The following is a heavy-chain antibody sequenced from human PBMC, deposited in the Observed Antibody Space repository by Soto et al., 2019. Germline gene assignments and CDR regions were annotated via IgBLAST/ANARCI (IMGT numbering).Heavy chain of an antibody. J-gene: IGHJ6*02. CDR2: IIPIFGTA. CDR3: ATDGRSPIVATMPGAYYYYYYGMDV. Sequence: RASVKVSCKASGGTFSSYAISWVRQAPGQGLEWMGGIIPIFGTANYAQKFQGRVTITADESTSTAYMELSSLRSEDTAVYYCATDGRSPIVATMPGAYYYYYYGMDVWGQGTTVTVSS. CDR1: GGTFSSYA. V-gene: IGHV1-69*13. D-gene: IGHD5-12*01.